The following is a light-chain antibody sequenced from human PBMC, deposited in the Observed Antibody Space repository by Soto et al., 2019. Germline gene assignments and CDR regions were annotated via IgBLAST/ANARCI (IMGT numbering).Light chain of an antibody. CDR1: SRAVGSYRF. V-gene: IGLV2-23*01. CDR3: CSSAPSSTFV. J-gene: IGLJ1*01. Sequence: QSVLPRPASLPGSPGQSITISCTGSSRAVGSYRFVSWYQHHPGKVPKLIIYEGSKRPSGVSNRFSGSEPGNTASLTISGLQAEDEADYYCCSSAPSSTFVFGTGTKVTVL. CDR2: EGS.